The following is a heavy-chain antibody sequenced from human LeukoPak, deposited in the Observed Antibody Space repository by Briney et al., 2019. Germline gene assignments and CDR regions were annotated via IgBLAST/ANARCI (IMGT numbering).Heavy chain of an antibody. CDR1: GGSFSGYY. CDR3: ARHRPRSGWYERSAFDI. D-gene: IGHD6-19*01. J-gene: IGHJ3*02. CDR2: INHSGST. Sequence: NPSETLSLTCAVYGGSFSGYYWSWIRQPPGKGLEWIGEINHSGSTNYNPSLKSRVTISVDTSKNQFSLKLNSVTAADTAVYYCARHRPRSGWYERSAFDIWGQGTMVTVSS. V-gene: IGHV4-34*01.